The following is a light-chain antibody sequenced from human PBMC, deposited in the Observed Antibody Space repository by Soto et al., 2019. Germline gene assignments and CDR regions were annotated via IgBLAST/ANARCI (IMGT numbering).Light chain of an antibody. Sequence: DIQMTQSPSSLSASVGDRVTITCQASQDISNYLNWYQQKTGKAPKLMIYDASNLETGVQSRFSGSGSGTELTFTISSRQPDQIATYYCNQYHNLPLNLVQRTRLEIK. CDR2: DAS. CDR3: NQYHNLPLN. J-gene: IGKJ5*01. CDR1: QDISNY. V-gene: IGKV1-33*01.